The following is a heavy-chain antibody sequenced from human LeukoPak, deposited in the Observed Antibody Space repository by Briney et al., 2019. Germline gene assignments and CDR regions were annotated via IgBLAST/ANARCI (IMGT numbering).Heavy chain of an antibody. CDR2: IYPGDSDT. D-gene: IGHD3-3*01. J-gene: IGHJ5*02. Sequence: GESLKISCKGSGYSFTSYWIGWVRQMPGKGLEWMGIIYPGDSDTRYSPPFQGQVTISADKSISTAYLQWSSLKASDTAMYYCARLRFLGPVEGFAWFDPWGQGTLVTVSS. CDR1: GYSFTSYW. CDR3: ARLRFLGPVEGFAWFDP. V-gene: IGHV5-51*01.